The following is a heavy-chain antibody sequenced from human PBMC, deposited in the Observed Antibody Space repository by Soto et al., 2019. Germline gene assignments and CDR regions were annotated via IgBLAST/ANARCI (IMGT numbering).Heavy chain of an antibody. CDR2: INPSGGST. Sequence: ASVKVSCKASGYTFTSYYMHWVRQAPGQGLEWMGIINPSGGSTSYAQKFQGRVTMTRDTSTSTVYMELSSLRSEDTAVYYCARDPSRGYSGYDLSNFVYWGQGTLVTVPS. J-gene: IGHJ4*02. D-gene: IGHD5-12*01. CDR3: ARDPSRGYSGYDLSNFVY. CDR1: GYTFTSYY. V-gene: IGHV1-46*01.